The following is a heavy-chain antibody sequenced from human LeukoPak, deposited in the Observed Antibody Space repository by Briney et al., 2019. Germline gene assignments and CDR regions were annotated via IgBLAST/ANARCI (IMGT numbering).Heavy chain of an antibody. J-gene: IGHJ4*02. V-gene: IGHV1-69*13. CDR2: IIPILGTA. D-gene: IGHD2-8*01. CDR3: ARGTYSSSSIGCTNGVCYSGLDY. Sequence: GASVKASCKASGGTFSSYAISWVRQAPGQGLEWMGGIIPILGTANYAQKFQGRVTITADESTSTAYMELSSLRSEDTAVYYCARGTYSSSSIGCTNGVCYSGLDYWGQGTLVTVSS. CDR1: GGTFSSYA.